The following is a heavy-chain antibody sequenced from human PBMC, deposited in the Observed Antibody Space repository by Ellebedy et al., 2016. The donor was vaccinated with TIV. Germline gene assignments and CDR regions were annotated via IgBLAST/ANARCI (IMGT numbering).Heavy chain of an antibody. J-gene: IGHJ4*02. V-gene: IGHV3-30*18. Sequence: GESLKISCAASGFTFSSYGMHWVRQAPGKGLEWVAVISYDGSNKYYADSVEGRFIISRDNSKKTLYLQMNSLRAEDTAVYYCAKGRGGGSDTSAPRYYFDYWGLGTLVTVSS. D-gene: IGHD3-22*01. CDR2: ISYDGSNK. CDR3: AKGRGGGSDTSAPRYYFDY. CDR1: GFTFSSYG.